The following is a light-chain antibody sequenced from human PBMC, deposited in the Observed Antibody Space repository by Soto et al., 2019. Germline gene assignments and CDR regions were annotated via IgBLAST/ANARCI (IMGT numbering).Light chain of an antibody. CDR1: QGMSTY. CDR2: SAS. J-gene: IGKJ4*01. CDR3: QQLNGYQLA. V-gene: IGKV1-9*01. Sequence: DIQLTQSPSLLSASVGDTVTITCRASQGMSTYLAWYQQKPGKVPKLLIRSASTLQSVVPPRLSGGGSGTEFTLTISTLQPDDSGIYYCQQLNGYQLAFGGGTNVEIK.